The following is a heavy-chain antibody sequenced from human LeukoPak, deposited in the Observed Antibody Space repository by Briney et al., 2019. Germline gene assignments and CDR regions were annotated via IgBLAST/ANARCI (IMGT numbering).Heavy chain of an antibody. CDR2: ISYDGSNK. CDR3: AKSRLVEMATITDY. V-gene: IGHV3-30*18. D-gene: IGHD5-24*01. CDR1: GFTFSSYG. J-gene: IGHJ4*02. Sequence: GGSLRLSCAASGFTFSSYGMHWVRQAPGKGLEWVAVISYDGSNKYYADSVKGRFTISGDNSKNTLYLQMNSLRAEDTAVYYCAKSRLVEMATITDYWGQGTLVTVSS.